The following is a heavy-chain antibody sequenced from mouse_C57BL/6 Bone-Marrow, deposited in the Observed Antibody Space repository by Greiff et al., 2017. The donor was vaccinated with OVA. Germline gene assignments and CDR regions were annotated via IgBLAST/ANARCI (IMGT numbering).Heavy chain of an antibody. CDR2: IWSGGST. CDR1: GFSLTSYG. V-gene: IGHV2-2*01. J-gene: IGHJ3*01. CDR3: ARLRELAWFAY. Sequence: VKLVESGPGLVQPSQSLSITCTVSGFSLTSYGVHWVRQSPGKGLEWLGVIWSGGSTDYNAAFISRLSISKDNSKSQVFFKMNSLQADDTAIYYCARLRELAWFAYWGQGTLVTVSA.